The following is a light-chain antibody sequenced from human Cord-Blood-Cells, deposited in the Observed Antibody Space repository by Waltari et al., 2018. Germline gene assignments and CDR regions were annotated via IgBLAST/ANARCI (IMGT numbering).Light chain of an antibody. V-gene: IGLV2-23*01. CDR2: EGS. J-gene: IGLJ1*01. CDR1: SSDVGSYNL. CDR3: CSYAGSYV. Sequence: QSALTQPASVSGSPGQSITISCTGTSSDVGSYNLGSWYQQHPGKAPKLMIYEGSKRPSGVSNRFSGSKSGNTASLTISGLQAEDEADYYCCSYAGSYVFGTGTKVTVL.